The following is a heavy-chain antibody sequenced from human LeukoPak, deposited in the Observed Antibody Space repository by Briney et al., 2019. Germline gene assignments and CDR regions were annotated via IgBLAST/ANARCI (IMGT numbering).Heavy chain of an antibody. Sequence: ASVKVSCKASGYTFTSYYMHWGRQAPGQGLEWMGWINPNTGGTNFAQRFQGRVTMTRDTSINTAYMELSSLRSDDTAMYYCAREGAPQLSSYFDHWGRGTLVTVSS. V-gene: IGHV1-2*02. CDR3: AREGAPQLSSYFDH. CDR1: GYTFTSYY. CDR2: INPNTGGT. D-gene: IGHD1-1*01. J-gene: IGHJ4*02.